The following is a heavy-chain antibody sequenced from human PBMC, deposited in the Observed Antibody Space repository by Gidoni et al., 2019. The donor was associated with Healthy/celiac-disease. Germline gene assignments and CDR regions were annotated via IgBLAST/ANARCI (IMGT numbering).Heavy chain of an antibody. J-gene: IGHJ6*02. CDR2: INAGNGNT. CDR1: GYPSTSYA. D-gene: IGHD2-15*01. V-gene: IGHV1-3*01. Sequence: QAQLVQSGAEVKMPGASLQVSSKASGYPSTSYAMHWVRQAPGQWLEWMGWINAGNGNTKYSQKFQGRVTITRDTSASKAYMEMGSLGSEDTAVYYCASRVVVAATAPYYYGMDVWGQGTTVTVSS. CDR3: ASRVVVAATAPYYYGMDV.